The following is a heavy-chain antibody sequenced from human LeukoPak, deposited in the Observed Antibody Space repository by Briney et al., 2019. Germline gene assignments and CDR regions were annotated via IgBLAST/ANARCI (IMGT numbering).Heavy chain of an antibody. CDR2: ISYDGITT. CDR1: GFTFSNYA. V-gene: IGHV3-30-3*01. J-gene: IGHJ4*02. Sequence: GGSLRLSCAASGFTFSNYAMHWVRQAPGKGLEWAAVISYDGITTYYADSVKGRFTISRDNSKNTVYLQVNSLRAEDTAVYFCARDDRPAGHWNNIPFDYWGQGSLVTVSS. D-gene: IGHD1-1*01. CDR3: ARDDRPAGHWNNIPFDY.